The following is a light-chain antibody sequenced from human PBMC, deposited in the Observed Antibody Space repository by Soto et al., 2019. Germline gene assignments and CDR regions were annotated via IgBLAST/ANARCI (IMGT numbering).Light chain of an antibody. Sequence: DIQMTQSPSSVSASVGDRVTITCRASQGIGSSLAWYQQKTGKAPKLLIYAASSLLSWVPSRISGSGSGTDFTLTISSLQPEDFATYYCQQANSLPYTFGQWTKLEIK. CDR3: QQANSLPYT. J-gene: IGKJ2*01. V-gene: IGKV1D-12*01. CDR2: AAS. CDR1: QGIGSS.